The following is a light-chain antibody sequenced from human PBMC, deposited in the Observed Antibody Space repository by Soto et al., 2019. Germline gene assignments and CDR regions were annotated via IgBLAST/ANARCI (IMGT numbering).Light chain of an antibody. CDR3: SLYTSILHV. Sequence: QSALTQPASVSGSPGQTITISCTGTSSDVGGYNYVSWYQQHPGKAPKLMIYDVSDRPSGVSTRFSGSKSGNTAALTISGLQAEDEADYYCSLYTSILHVFGTGTKVTVL. J-gene: IGLJ1*01. V-gene: IGLV2-14*01. CDR2: DVS. CDR1: SSDVGGYNY.